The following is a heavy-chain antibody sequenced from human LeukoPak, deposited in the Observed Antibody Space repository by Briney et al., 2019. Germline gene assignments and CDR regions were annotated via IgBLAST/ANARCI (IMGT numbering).Heavy chain of an antibody. CDR3: ARDGPYDSSGYYYFLSPHFDY. CDR2: ISAYNGNT. Sequence: GASVKVSCKASGYTFTSYGISWVRQAPGQGLEWMGWISAYNGNTNYAQKLQGRVTMTTDTSTSTAYMELRSLRSDDTAVYYCARDGPYDSSGYYYFLSPHFDYWGQGTLVTVSS. CDR1: GYTFTSYG. J-gene: IGHJ4*02. V-gene: IGHV1-18*01. D-gene: IGHD3-22*01.